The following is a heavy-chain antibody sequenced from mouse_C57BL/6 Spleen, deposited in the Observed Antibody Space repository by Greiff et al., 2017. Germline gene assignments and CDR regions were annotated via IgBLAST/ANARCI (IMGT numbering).Heavy chain of an antibody. Sequence: EVQVVESGGGLVKPGGSLKLSCAASGFTFSDYGMHWVRQAPEKGLEWVAYISSGSSTNYYADTVKGRFTISRDNAKNTLFLQMTSLRSEDTAMYYCARNYYSNYDYFDYWGQGTTLTVSS. CDR3: ARNYYSNYDYFDY. V-gene: IGHV5-17*01. D-gene: IGHD2-5*01. CDR2: ISSGSSTN. CDR1: GFTFSDYG. J-gene: IGHJ2*01.